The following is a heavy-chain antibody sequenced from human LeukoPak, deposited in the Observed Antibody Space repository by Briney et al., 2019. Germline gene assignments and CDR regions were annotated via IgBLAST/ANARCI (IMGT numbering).Heavy chain of an antibody. CDR3: AELGITMIGGV. V-gene: IGHV3-23*01. Sequence: GGSLRLSCAASGFTFSYYGMNWVRQAPGKGLEWVSGVTGSGTSTYYADSVRGRFTISRDNSKNTLYLQMNSLRAEDTAVYYCAELGITMIGGVWGEGTTVTISS. CDR2: VTGSGTST. CDR1: GFTFSYYG. J-gene: IGHJ6*04. D-gene: IGHD3-10*02.